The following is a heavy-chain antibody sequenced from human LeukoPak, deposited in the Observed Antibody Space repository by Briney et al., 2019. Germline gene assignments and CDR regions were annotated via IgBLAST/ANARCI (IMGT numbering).Heavy chain of an antibody. Sequence: ASVKVSCKASGYTFTSYDINWVRQATGQGLEWMRWMNPNSGNTGYAQKFQGRVTMTRNTSISTAYMELSSLRSEDTAVYYCARRKIAAAPYYYYYGMDVWGQGTTVTVSS. CDR1: GYTFTSYD. J-gene: IGHJ6*02. CDR2: MNPNSGNT. V-gene: IGHV1-8*01. CDR3: ARRKIAAAPYYYYYGMDV. D-gene: IGHD6-13*01.